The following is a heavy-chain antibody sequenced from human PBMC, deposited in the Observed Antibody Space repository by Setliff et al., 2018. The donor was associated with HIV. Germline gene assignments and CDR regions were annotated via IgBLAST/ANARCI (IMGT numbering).Heavy chain of an antibody. J-gene: IGHJ4*02. V-gene: IGHV4-59*01. CDR2: IYYSGST. D-gene: IGHD3-10*01. CDR3: ARGAELLWFGELHNIPYFDY. CDR1: GGSISSYF. Sequence: SETLSLTCTVSGGSISSYFWSWIRQPPGKGLEWIGYIYYSGSTNYNPSLKSRVTISVDTSKNQFSLKLSSVTAADTAVYYCARGAELLWFGELHNIPYFDYWGQGTLVTVSS.